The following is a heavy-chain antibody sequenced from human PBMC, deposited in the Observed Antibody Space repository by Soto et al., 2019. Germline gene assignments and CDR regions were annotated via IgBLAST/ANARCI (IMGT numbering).Heavy chain of an antibody. CDR2: INHSGSA. V-gene: IGHV4-34*01. CDR1: GGSFSGYY. CDR3: ATGYFVSGVYDYRPFRGRALDS. Sequence: QVQLQQWGAGLLKPSETLSLTCAVSGGSFSGYYWSWIRQPPGNGLEWIGEINHSGSANYNPSLVSPVTISGDTAKNQFSLKPTSGTAADTAVYYCATGYFVSGVYDYRPFRGRALDSWGQGTLVTVSS. D-gene: IGHD3-22*01. J-gene: IGHJ4*02.